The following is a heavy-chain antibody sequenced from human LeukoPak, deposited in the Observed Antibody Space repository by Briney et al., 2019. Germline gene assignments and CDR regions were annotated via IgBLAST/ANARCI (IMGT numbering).Heavy chain of an antibody. Sequence: SETLSLTCAVYGGSFTGYYWSWIRQPPGKGLEWIGEINHNGSTNYNPSLKSRVTISVDTSKNQFSLKVSSVTAADTAVYYCARGINFWSGYPPHYWGQGSLVTVSS. CDR2: INHNGST. D-gene: IGHD3-3*01. CDR3: ARGINFWSGYPPHY. J-gene: IGHJ4*02. V-gene: IGHV4-34*01. CDR1: GGSFTGYY.